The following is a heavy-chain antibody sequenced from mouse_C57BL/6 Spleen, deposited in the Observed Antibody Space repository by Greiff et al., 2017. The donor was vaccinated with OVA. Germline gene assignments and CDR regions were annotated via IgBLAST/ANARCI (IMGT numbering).Heavy chain of an antibody. V-gene: IGHV5-9*01. Sequence: EVQLVESGGGLVKPGGSLKLSCAASGFTFSSYTMSWVRQTPEKRLEWVATISGGGGNTYYPDSVKGRFTISRDNAKNTLYLQMSSLRSEDTALYYCASQTGTGYFDVWGTGTTVTVSS. CDR3: ASQTGTGYFDV. CDR1: GFTFSSYT. CDR2: ISGGGGNT. J-gene: IGHJ1*03. D-gene: IGHD4-1*01.